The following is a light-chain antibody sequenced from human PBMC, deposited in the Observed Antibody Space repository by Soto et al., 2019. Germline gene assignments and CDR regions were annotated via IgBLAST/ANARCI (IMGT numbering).Light chain of an antibody. Sequence: EVVLTRSPGSRSWSPVGRGTVCGRTSQSVVNYQLAWYRQKPGQAPRLLIYNTFHRATGIPDRFSGTGSETDFTLTISSLEPEDFAVYYCQQRSNWPITFGQGKRL. CDR1: QSVVNY. CDR3: QQRSNWPIT. J-gene: IGKJ5*01. CDR2: NTF. V-gene: IGKV3-11*01.